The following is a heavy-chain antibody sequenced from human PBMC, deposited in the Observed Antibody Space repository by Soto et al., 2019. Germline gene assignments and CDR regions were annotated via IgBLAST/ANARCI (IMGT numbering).Heavy chain of an antibody. CDR1: GFTFSSYA. Sequence: EVQLLESGGGWLQPGGSLRLSCAASGFTFSSYAMSWVRQAPGKGLEWVSAISGSGGSTYYADSVKGRFTISRDNSKNTLYLQMNSLRAEDTAVYYCAKDGAGGSGSYFDYWGQGTLVTVSS. V-gene: IGHV3-23*01. CDR2: ISGSGGST. CDR3: AKDGAGGSGSYFDY. J-gene: IGHJ4*02. D-gene: IGHD1-26*01.